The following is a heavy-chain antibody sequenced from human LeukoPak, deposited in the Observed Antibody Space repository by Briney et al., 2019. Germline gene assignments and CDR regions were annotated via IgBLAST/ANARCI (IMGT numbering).Heavy chain of an antibody. V-gene: IGHV3-21*01. CDR3: ARVERWQQNDLYYYYYYMDV. CDR2: ISRSSSYI. D-gene: IGHD6-13*01. J-gene: IGHJ6*03. CDR1: AFTFSSYS. Sequence: GRALRLSCAASAFTFSSYSMNWVRQAPGKGLEWVSSISRSSSYIYYADSVKGRFTISRDNAKNSLYLQMNSLRAEDTAVYYCARVERWQQNDLYYYYYYMDVWGKGTTVTVSS.